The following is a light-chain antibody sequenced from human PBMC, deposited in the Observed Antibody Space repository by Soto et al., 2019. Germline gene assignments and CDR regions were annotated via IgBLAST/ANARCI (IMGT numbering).Light chain of an antibody. J-gene: IGKJ1*01. Sequence: EIVMTQSPATLSVSPGERATLSCRASQDIRTNLAWYQQKPGQAPRLLIYGASTRATNIPARFSGSGSGTDFTLTISSLQSEDFALYHCQLYSEWPPWTFGQGTKVEI. CDR3: QLYSEWPPWT. V-gene: IGKV3-15*01. CDR1: QDIRTN. CDR2: GAS.